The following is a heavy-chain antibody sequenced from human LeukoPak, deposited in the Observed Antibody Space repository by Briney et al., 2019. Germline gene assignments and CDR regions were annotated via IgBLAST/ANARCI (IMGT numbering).Heavy chain of an antibody. V-gene: IGHV1-3*02. J-gene: IGHJ4*02. Sequence: ASVKVSCKASGYTFTSYAMHWVRQAPGQRLEWVGWSNADNGNTKYSQEFQGRVTMTRNTSISTAYMELSSLRSEDTAVYYCARRSGQWLTTWGQGTLVT. CDR3: ARRSGQWLTT. CDR1: GYTFTSYA. D-gene: IGHD6-19*01. CDR2: SNADNGNT.